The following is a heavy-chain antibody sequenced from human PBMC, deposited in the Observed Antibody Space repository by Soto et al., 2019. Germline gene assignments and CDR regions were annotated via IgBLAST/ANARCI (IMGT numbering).Heavy chain of an antibody. CDR1: GGSFSGYY. Sequence: SETLSLTCAVYGGSFSGYYWSWIRQPPGKGLEWIGEINHSGSTNYNPSLKSRVTISVDTSKNQFSLKLSSVTAADTAVYYCARHPSNFWFDPWGQGTLVTVSS. J-gene: IGHJ5*02. V-gene: IGHV4-34*01. CDR3: ARHPSNFWFDP. CDR2: INHSGST. D-gene: IGHD4-4*01.